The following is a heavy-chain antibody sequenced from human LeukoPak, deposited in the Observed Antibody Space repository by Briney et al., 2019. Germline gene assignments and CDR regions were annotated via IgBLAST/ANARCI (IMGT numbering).Heavy chain of an antibody. V-gene: IGHV1-46*01. J-gene: IGHJ4*02. D-gene: IGHD2-21*02. Sequence: ASVKVSCKASGYTFTSYYMHWLRQAPGQGLEWMGIINPSAGNTNYAQKFQGRVTMTRDTSTSTVYMELSSLRSEDTAVYYCARGLKLVVVTAISEDFDYWGRGTLVTVSS. CDR3: ARGLKLVVVTAISEDFDY. CDR1: GYTFTSYY. CDR2: INPSAGNT.